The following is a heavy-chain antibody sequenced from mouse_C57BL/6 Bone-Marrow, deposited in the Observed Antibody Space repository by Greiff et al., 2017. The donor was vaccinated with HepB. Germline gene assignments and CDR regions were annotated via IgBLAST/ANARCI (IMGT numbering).Heavy chain of an antibody. J-gene: IGHJ3*01. CDR1: GFTFSDYY. D-gene: IGHD1-1*01. CDR2: ISNGGGST. Sequence: EVQLVESGGGLVQPGGSLKLSCAASGFTFSDYYMYWVRQTPEKRLEWVAYISNGGGSTYYPDTVKGRFTFSRDNAKNTLYLQMSRLKSEDTAMYYCARHEVYYGSPLAYWGQGTLVTVSA. V-gene: IGHV5-12*01. CDR3: ARHEVYYGSPLAY.